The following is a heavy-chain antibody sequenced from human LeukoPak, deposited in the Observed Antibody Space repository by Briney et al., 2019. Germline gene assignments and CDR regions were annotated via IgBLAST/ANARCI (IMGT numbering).Heavy chain of an antibody. J-gene: IGHJ2*01. V-gene: IGHV1-2*02. CDR1: GYTFSGYY. CDR3: ARGSFYIIGPTRPWYFGL. D-gene: IGHD1-7*01. Sequence: ASVKVSCRASGYTFSGYYIHWVRQAPGQGLEWMGWINLDSGGTNYAQNFQGRVSMTRDTSISTAYVELSRLRSDDTAVYYCARGSFYIIGPTRPWYFGLWGRGTLVTVSS. CDR2: INLDSGGT.